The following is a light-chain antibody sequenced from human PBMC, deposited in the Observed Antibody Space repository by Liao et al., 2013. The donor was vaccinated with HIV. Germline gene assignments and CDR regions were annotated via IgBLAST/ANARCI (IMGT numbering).Light chain of an antibody. J-gene: IGLJ1*01. CDR3: QVWDSSSEQYV. CDR1: YLGDKY. V-gene: IGLV3-1*01. Sequence: SYELTQPPSVSVSPGQTATITCSGDYLGDKYACWYQQKPGQSPVLVIFYNNERPSGISERFSGSNSGDTATLTISRVDAGDEADYYCQVWDSSSEQYVFGTATKVTVL. CDR2: YNN.